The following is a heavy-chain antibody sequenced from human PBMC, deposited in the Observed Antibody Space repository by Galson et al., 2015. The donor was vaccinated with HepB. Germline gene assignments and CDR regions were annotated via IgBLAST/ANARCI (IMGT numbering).Heavy chain of an antibody. J-gene: IGHJ5*01. CDR3: AREFGIVPAALDLKNWFEP. D-gene: IGHD2-2*01. CDR2: VAYHGGND. V-gene: IGHV3-30-3*01. CDR1: GFTFDNYA. Sequence: SLRLSCAASGFTFDNYAMHWIRQAPGEGLEWVAVVAYHGGNDHYADSVRGRFTMSRDNSKNTVYLQMNNLNTADTAVYYCAREFGIVPAALDLKNWFEPKDQETQNTVSS.